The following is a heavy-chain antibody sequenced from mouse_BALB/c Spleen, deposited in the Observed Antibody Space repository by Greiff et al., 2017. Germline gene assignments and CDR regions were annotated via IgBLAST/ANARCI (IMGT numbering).Heavy chain of an antibody. CDR2: INPYNGAT. V-gene: IGHV1-31*01. Sequence: EVQLQQSGPELVKPGASVKISCKASGYSFTGYYMHWVKQSHVKSLEWIGRINPYNGATSYNQNFKDKASLTVDKSSSTAYMELHSLTSEDSAVYYCARSDYYYGSSYNFDYWGQGTTLTVSS. CDR1: GYSFTGYY. CDR3: ARSDYYYGSSYNFDY. D-gene: IGHD1-1*01. J-gene: IGHJ2*01.